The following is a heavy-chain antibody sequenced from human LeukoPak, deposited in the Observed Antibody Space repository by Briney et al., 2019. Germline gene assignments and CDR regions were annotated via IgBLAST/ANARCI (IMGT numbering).Heavy chain of an antibody. V-gene: IGHV3-74*01. CDR3: TSAAAGTRNAFDI. CDR2: INIDGRST. D-gene: IGHD6-13*01. Sequence: PGGSLRLSCAAAGFTFSSYWLHWVRQAPGNGLVWVSRINIDGRSTFYVDSVKGRFTLSRDKAKNTLYQQMKSLRVEDTALYYWTSAAAGTRNAFDIWGQGTMVTVSS. J-gene: IGHJ3*02. CDR1: GFTFSSYW.